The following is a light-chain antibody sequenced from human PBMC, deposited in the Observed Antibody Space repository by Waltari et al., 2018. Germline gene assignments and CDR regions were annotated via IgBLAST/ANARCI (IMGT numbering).Light chain of an antibody. CDR3: QQYDSWLLYT. V-gene: IGKV3-15*01. CDR1: QSVSSN. J-gene: IGKJ2*01. CDR2: GAS. Sequence: EIVMTQSPATLSVSPGERDTLSCRASQSVSSNLAWYQQKRGQAPRLLIYGASTRVTGIPARFSGSGSGTEFTLTISSLQSEDFAVYFCQQYDSWLLYTFGQGTNLEIK.